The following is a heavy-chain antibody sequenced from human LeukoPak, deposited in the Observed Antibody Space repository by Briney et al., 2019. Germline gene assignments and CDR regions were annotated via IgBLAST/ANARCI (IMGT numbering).Heavy chain of an antibody. CDR2: MSSDGSKI. V-gene: IGHV3-30*03. J-gene: IGHJ3*02. Sequence: PGGSLRLSCAASGVTLSTYGIHWVRQAPGKGLEWVTVMSSDGSKIYFVDSVKGRFTISRDNSKNTVYLQMNSLRAEDTAVYYCARDSKVTTVTKIGAFDIWGQGAMVTVSS. D-gene: IGHD4-17*01. CDR1: GVTLSTYG. CDR3: ARDSKVTTVTKIGAFDI.